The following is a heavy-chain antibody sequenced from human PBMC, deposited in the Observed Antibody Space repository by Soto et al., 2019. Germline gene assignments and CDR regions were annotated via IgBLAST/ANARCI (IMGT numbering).Heavy chain of an antibody. CDR2: IYYSGST. D-gene: IGHD3-10*01. CDR1: GGSISSYY. J-gene: IGHJ5*02. V-gene: IGHV4-59*01. Sequence: SETLSLTCTVSGGSISSYYWSWIRQPPGKGLEWIGYIYYSGSTNYNPSLKSRVTISVDTSKNQFSLKLSSVTAADTAVYYCARSSRVVYYYGSGSYFWFDPWGQGTLVTVSS. CDR3: ARSSRVVYYYGSGSYFWFDP.